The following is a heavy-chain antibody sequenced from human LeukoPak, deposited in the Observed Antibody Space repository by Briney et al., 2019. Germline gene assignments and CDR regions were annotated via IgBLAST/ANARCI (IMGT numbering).Heavy chain of an antibody. J-gene: IGHJ4*02. CDR1: GGFISSGDYY. V-gene: IGHV4-30-4*08. CDR2: IYFSGST. D-gene: IGHD2-2*02. Sequence: SETLSLTCTVSGGFISSGDYYWSWIRQPPGKGLDWIGYIYFSGSTYYNPSLKSRVTRSVGTSKTQFSLKLSSVTAADTAVYYCARGGGRDIVVVPAAISRHYYFDYWGQGTLVTVSS. CDR3: ARGGGRDIVVVPAAISRHYYFDY.